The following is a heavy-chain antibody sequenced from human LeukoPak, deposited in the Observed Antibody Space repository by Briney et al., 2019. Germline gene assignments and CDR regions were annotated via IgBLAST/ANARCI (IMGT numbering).Heavy chain of an antibody. J-gene: IGHJ3*02. D-gene: IGHD2-15*01. Sequence: PGGSLRLSCAASGFTFSDYYISWIRQPPGKGLEWVSYISGSTTYTNYADSVRGRFTISRDNSKNSLYLQMNSLRAEDTAVYYRARDREVVAFDIWGQGTMVTVSS. V-gene: IGHV3-11*05. CDR1: GFTFSDYY. CDR2: ISGSTTYT. CDR3: ARDREVVAFDI.